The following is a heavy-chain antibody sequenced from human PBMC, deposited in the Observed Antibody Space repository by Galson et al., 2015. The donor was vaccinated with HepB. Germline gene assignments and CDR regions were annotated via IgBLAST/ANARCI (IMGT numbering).Heavy chain of an antibody. CDR2: IWHDGSEK. Sequence: SLRLSCATSGFHFSSSGMHWVRQAQGKGLEWVSLIWHDGSEKYYTESVKGRFTISRDNSREMGYLQMNNLRVDDTAIYYCARPPLVVDTAHDALEFWGRVTVVTVSS. J-gene: IGHJ3*01. CDR3: ARPPLVVDTAHDALEF. CDR1: GFHFSSSG. D-gene: IGHD2-21*02. V-gene: IGHV3-33*08.